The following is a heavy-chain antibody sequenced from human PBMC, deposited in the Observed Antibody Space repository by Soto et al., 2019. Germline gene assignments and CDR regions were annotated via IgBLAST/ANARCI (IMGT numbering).Heavy chain of an antibody. V-gene: IGHV3-30-3*01. CDR2: ITYDGSNQ. CDR3: ARAPSGSYPEFDY. D-gene: IGHD1-26*01. J-gene: IGHJ4*02. Sequence: GGSLRLSCAASGFIFSSYTMHWVRQAPGKGLEWVGVITYDGSNQYYADSVKGRFTISRDNSRNMLFLQMNSLRPDDTAVYYCARAPSGSYPEFDYWGQGXLVTVSS. CDR1: GFIFSSYT.